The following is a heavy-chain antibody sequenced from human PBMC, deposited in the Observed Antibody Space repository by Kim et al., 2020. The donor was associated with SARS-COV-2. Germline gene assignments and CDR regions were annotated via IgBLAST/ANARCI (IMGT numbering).Heavy chain of an antibody. Sequence: WGSLRLSCAASGFAFSSYAMNWVRQAPGKGLEWVSVITSSGGDTSYAESVKGRFTISRDNSKNTLYLQMDSLRVEDTAIYYCGNYKQKLVQLDYWGQGTLVTVSS. CDR2: ITSSGGDT. CDR3: GNYKQKLVQLDY. J-gene: IGHJ4*02. V-gene: IGHV3-23*01. D-gene: IGHD1-20*01. CDR1: GFAFSSYA.